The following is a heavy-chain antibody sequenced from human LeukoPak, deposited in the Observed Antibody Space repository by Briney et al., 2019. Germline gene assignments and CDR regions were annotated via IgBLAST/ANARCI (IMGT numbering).Heavy chain of an antibody. CDR2: FDPEDGEK. D-gene: IGHD3-22*01. CDR1: GYTLTELS. J-gene: IGHJ4*02. Sequence: GASVKVSCKVSGYTLTELSMHWVRQAPGKGLEWMGGFDPEDGEKIYAQKFQGRVTMTVDTSTDTAYMELSSLRSEDTAVYYCATTVYDSGGYCFDYWGQGTLVTVSS. CDR3: ATTVYDSGGYCFDY. V-gene: IGHV1-24*01.